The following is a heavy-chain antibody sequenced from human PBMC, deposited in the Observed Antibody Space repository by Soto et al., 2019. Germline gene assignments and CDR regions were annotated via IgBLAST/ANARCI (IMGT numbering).Heavy chain of an antibody. J-gene: IGHJ4*02. Sequence: TVSGGSISGGGYYWSCIRQHPGKGLEWIGYIYYSGSTYYNPSLKSRVTISVDTSKNQFSLKLSSVTAADTAVYYRARHGKAVAEDGIDYWGQGTLVTVSS. CDR3: ARHGKAVAEDGIDY. D-gene: IGHD6-19*01. V-gene: IGHV4-30-4*01. CDR2: IYYSGST. CDR1: GGSISGGGYY.